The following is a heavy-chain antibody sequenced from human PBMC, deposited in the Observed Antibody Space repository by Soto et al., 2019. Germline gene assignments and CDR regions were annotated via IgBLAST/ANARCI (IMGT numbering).Heavy chain of an antibody. V-gene: IGHV1-8*01. D-gene: IGHD4-17*01. J-gene: IGHJ6*03. CDR2: MNPNSGNT. CDR3: ARGRTTYPGPYYYYYMDV. Sequence: ASVKVSCKASGYTFTTYDINWVRQATGQRLEWMGWMNPNSGNTGFAQKFQGRATVTRNTSISTAYMELSSLRSEDTAVYYCARGRTTYPGPYYYYYMDVWGKGTTVTVSS. CDR1: GYTFTTYD.